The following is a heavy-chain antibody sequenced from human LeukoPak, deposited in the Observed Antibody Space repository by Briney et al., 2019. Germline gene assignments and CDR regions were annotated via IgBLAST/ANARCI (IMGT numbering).Heavy chain of an antibody. CDR1: GFTFSSYW. J-gene: IGHJ6*03. Sequence: GGSLRLSCAASGFTFSSYWMSWVRQAPGKGLEWVANIKRDGSEKYYVDSVKGRFTISRDNAKNSLYLQMNSLRAEDTAVYYCARDRTLPITIFGVVHYYMDVWGKGTTVTVSS. CDR3: ARDRTLPITIFGVVHYYMDV. V-gene: IGHV3-7*01. CDR2: IKRDGSEK. D-gene: IGHD3-3*01.